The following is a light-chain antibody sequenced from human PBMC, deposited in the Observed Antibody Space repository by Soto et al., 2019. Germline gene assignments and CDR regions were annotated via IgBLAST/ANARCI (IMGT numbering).Light chain of an antibody. CDR3: QQRSNWPPVT. CDR2: DAS. J-gene: IGKJ4*01. CDR1: QSVSSY. V-gene: IGKV3-11*01. Sequence: EIVLTQSPATLSLSPGERATLSCRASQSVSSYLAWYQQKPGQAPRLLIYDASNRSTGIQARFSGSGSETDFTLTISSLEPEDFAIYYCQQRSNWPPVTFGGGTKVEIK.